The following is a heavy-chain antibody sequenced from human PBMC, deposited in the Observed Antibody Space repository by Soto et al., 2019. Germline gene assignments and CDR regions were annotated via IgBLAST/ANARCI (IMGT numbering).Heavy chain of an antibody. CDR3: ARDPGSGYDPGDY. D-gene: IGHD5-12*01. Sequence: QVQLVQSGAEVKKPGSSVKVSCKASGDTFSGYSISWVRQAPGQGLEWMGGIIPLFGTTNYAQRFQGRVTITADKSTSTAYMELSSLKSEDTAIYYCARDPGSGYDPGDYWGQGTLVTVSS. CDR2: IIPLFGTT. V-gene: IGHV1-69*14. CDR1: GDTFSGYS. J-gene: IGHJ4*02.